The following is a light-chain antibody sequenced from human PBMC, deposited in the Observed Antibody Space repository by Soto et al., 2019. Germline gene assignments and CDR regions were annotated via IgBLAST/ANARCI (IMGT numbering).Light chain of an antibody. CDR1: QSVSSNY. CDR2: DAS. J-gene: IGKJ2*01. V-gene: IGKV3-20*01. Sequence: ENVLTQSPGTLSLSPGERATLSCRASQSVSSNYLAWFQQKPGQAPRLLIYDASTRATGIPDRFSGSGSETNLTLTISRLKPRDFAVYYCQHNGGSTRNVGQGNRLEIK. CDR3: QHNGGSTRN.